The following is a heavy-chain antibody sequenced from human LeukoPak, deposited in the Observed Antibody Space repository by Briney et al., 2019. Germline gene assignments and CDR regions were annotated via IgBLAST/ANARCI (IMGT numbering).Heavy chain of an antibody. J-gene: IGHJ3*02. CDR3: ATALAAALDAFDI. V-gene: IGHV1-24*01. CDR1: GYTLTELS. CDR2: FDPEDGET. D-gene: IGHD6-13*01. Sequence: ASVTVSCKVSGYTLTELSMRWVRQAPGKGLEWMGGFDPEDGETIYAQKFQGRVTMTEDTSTDTAYMELSSLRSEDTAVYYCATALAAALDAFDIWGQGTMVTVSS.